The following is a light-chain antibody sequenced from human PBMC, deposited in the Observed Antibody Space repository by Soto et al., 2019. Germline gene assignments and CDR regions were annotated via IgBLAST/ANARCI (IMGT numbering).Light chain of an antibody. Sequence: QSAPTQPASVSGSPGQSITISCTGTSSDVGGYGYVSWYQQHPGKAPKLMIYDVSNRPSGVSNRFSGSKSDNTASLTISGLQAEDEADYYCCSYTTSSSYVFGTGTKLTVL. CDR1: SSDVGGYGY. CDR3: CSYTTSSSYV. J-gene: IGLJ1*01. V-gene: IGLV2-14*01. CDR2: DVS.